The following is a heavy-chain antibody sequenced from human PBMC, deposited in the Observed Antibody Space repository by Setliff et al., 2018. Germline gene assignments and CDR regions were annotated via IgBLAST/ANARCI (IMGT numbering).Heavy chain of an antibody. CDR3: ARQGGDYYDGSGYYYAPFDY. D-gene: IGHD3-22*01. CDR2: IYYSGNT. V-gene: IGHV4-38-2*01. J-gene: IGHJ4*02. Sequence: PSETLSLTCAVSVYSISRDCHWGWIRQPPGKGLEWIGSIYYSGNTYYNASLKGRVTISGDTSKNQFSLKLTAVTAADTAIYYCARQGGDYYDGSGYYYAPFDYWGQGILVTVSS. CDR1: VYSISRDCH.